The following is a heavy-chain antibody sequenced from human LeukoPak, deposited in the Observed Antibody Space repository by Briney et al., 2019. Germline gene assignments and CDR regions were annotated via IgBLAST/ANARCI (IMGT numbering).Heavy chain of an antibody. CDR2: IKQDGSEE. D-gene: IGHD2-8*02. Sequence: GGSPRLSCAASGFTFSSYWMSWVRQAPGKGLEWVANIKQDGSEEYYVDSVKGRFTISRDNAKNSLYLQMNSLRAEDTAVYYCATIPVGWTYYFDYWGQGTLVTVSS. V-gene: IGHV3-7*01. CDR1: GFTFSSYW. J-gene: IGHJ4*02. CDR3: ATIPVGWTYYFDY.